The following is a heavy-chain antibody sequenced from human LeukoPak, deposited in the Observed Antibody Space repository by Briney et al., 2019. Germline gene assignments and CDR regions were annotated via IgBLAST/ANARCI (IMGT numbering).Heavy chain of an antibody. Sequence: SETLSLTCTVSGGSISSYYWSWIRQPPGKGLEWIGYIYYSGSTNYNPSLKSRVTISVDTSKNQFSLKLSSVTAADTAVYYCARVNTYYYDSRGYYWNAFDIWGQGTMVTVSS. CDR2: IYYSGST. J-gene: IGHJ3*02. V-gene: IGHV4-59*01. CDR1: GGSISSYY. D-gene: IGHD3-22*01. CDR3: ARVNTYYYDSRGYYWNAFDI.